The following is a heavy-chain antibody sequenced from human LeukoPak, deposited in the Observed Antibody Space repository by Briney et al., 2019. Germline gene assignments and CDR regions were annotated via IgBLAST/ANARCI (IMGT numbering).Heavy chain of an antibody. CDR1: GFTYSTYG. CDR2: ISSSSDSI. Sequence: PAGSLTLYWAAAGFTYSTYGMNWVSQNPRKRLEWVSYISSSSDSIYYADSVKGRFTISRDNAENSLYLQMNSLRDEDTAVYYCARAMRSGYDYWGQGTLVTVSS. CDR3: ARAMRSGYDY. V-gene: IGHV3-48*02. J-gene: IGHJ4*02. D-gene: IGHD5-12*01.